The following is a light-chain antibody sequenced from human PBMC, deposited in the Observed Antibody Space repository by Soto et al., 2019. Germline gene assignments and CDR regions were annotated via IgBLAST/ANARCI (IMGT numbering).Light chain of an antibody. Sequence: QSALTQPRSVSRSPGQSVTISCTGTSSDVGGYNYVSWYQQHPGKAPKLMIYDVTERPSGVPDRFSGSKSGNTASLTISGLQAEDEADYYCCSYAGSYIGYVFGSETKLTVL. CDR3: CSYAGSYIGYV. CDR1: SSDVGGYNY. J-gene: IGLJ1*01. V-gene: IGLV2-11*01. CDR2: DVT.